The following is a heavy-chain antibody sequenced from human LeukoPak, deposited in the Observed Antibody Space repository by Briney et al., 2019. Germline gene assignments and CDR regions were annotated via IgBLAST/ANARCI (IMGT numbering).Heavy chain of an antibody. J-gene: IGHJ4*02. CDR2: INAYNGNT. CDR1: GYTFTYFV. V-gene: IGHV1-18*01. D-gene: IGHD1-26*01. Sequence: GASVKVSCKTSGYTFTYFVISWVRQAPGQGLEWMGWINAYNGNTIDAQKFQGRVTMTTDTSTSTAYMELRSLRSDDTAVYYCARGEKPYDYSGLGTLVSVSS. CDR3: ARGEKPYDY.